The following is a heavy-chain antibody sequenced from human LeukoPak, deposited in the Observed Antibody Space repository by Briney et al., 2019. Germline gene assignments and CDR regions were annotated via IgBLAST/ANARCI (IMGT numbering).Heavy chain of an antibody. CDR2: MNPNSGNT. Sequence: ASVKVSCKSSGYTFTSYDINWVRQATGQGLEWMGWMNPNSGNTGYAQKFQGRVTMTRNTSISKAYMELSSLRSEDTAVYYCARDFDYYGSGSYYNKDYWGQGTLVTVSS. J-gene: IGHJ4*02. CDR1: GYTFTSYD. V-gene: IGHV1-8*01. CDR3: ARDFDYYGSGSYYNKDY. D-gene: IGHD3-10*01.